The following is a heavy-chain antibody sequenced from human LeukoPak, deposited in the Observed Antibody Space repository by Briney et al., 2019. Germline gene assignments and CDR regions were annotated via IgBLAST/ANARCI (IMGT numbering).Heavy chain of an antibody. D-gene: IGHD5-24*01. J-gene: IGHJ6*02. CDR1: GYTFTSYG. V-gene: IGHV1-18*01. Sequence: GASVKVSCKASGYTFTSYGISWVRQAPGQGLEWMGWISAYNGNTNYAQKLQGRVTMTTDTSTSTAYMELRSLRSDDTAVYYCARDSVMATVYYYYYGMDVWGQGTTVTVSS. CDR2: ISAYNGNT. CDR3: ARDSVMATVYYYYYGMDV.